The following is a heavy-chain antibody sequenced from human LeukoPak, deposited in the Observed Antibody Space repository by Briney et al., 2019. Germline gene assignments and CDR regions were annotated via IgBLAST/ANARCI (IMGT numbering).Heavy chain of an antibody. CDR1: GFTFSSYS. J-gene: IGHJ3*02. CDR3: ARPLTTTQNDAFDI. Sequence: PGGSLRLSCAASGFTFSSYSMNWVRQAPGKGLEWVSSISSSSSYIYYADSVKGRFTISRDNAKSSLYLQMNSLRAEDTAVYYCARPLTTTQNDAFDIWGQGTMVTVSS. CDR2: ISSSSSYI. V-gene: IGHV3-21*01. D-gene: IGHD3-22*01.